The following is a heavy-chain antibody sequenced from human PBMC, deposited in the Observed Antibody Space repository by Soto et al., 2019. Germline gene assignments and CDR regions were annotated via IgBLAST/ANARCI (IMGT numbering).Heavy chain of an antibody. D-gene: IGHD2-15*01. CDR3: ASTLLSGGSPDY. Sequence: ASVKVSCKASGYTFTGYYMHWVRQAPRQGLEGTGWINTNSGGTNYAQKFQGRVTMTRDTSISTAYMELSRLRSDDTAVYYCASTLLSGGSPDYWGQGTLVTVSS. CDR1: GYTFTGYY. CDR2: INTNSGGT. J-gene: IGHJ4*02. V-gene: IGHV1-2*02.